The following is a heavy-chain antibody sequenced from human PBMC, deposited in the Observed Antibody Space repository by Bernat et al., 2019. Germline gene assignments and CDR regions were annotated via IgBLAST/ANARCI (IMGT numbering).Heavy chain of an antibody. J-gene: IGHJ3*02. Sequence: EVQLVESGGGLVQPGGSLRLSCAASGFTLSSYWMSWVRQAPGKGLEWVANIKQDGSEKYYMDAVKGRFTISRDNAKNSLYLQMNSLRAEDTAVYYCAREYCSGGSCYSSLDAFDIWGQGTMVTVSS. CDR3: AREYCSGGSCYSSLDAFDI. CDR1: GFTLSSYW. CDR2: IKQDGSEK. V-gene: IGHV3-7*04. D-gene: IGHD2-15*01.